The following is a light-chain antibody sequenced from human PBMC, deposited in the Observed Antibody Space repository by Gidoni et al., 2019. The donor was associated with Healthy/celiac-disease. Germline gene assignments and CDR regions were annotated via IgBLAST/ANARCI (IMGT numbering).Light chain of an antibody. V-gene: IGKV3-11*01. Sequence: IVLPHSPATLSLSPGERATLSCRASQSVSSYLAWYQQKPGQAPRLLIYDASNRATGIPARFSGSGSGTDFTLTISSLEPEDFAVYYCQQRSNWLTFXGXTKVEIK. CDR1: QSVSSY. CDR2: DAS. J-gene: IGKJ4*01. CDR3: QQRSNWLT.